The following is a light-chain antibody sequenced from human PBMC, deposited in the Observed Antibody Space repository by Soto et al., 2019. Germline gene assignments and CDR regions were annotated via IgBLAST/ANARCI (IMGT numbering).Light chain of an antibody. CDR3: SSYTSSSTGV. Sequence: LTQPASVSGSPGQSITISCTGTSSDVGGYNYVSWYQQHPGKAPKLMIYEVSNRPSGVSNRFSGSRSGNTASLTISGLQAEDEADYYCSSYTSSSTGVFGTGTKVTVL. V-gene: IGLV2-14*01. J-gene: IGLJ1*01. CDR1: SSDVGGYNY. CDR2: EVS.